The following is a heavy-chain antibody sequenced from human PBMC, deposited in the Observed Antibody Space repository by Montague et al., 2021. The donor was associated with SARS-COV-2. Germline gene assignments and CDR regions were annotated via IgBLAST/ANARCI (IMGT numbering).Heavy chain of an antibody. V-gene: IGHV3-21*01. Sequence: SLRLSCAASGFTFSSYRMNWVRQAPGKGLELVSSISSSSSYIYYADSVKGRFTISRDNAKNSLYLQMNSLRAEDTAVYYCARAAVRGVIEHIYGMDVWGQGTTVTVSS. J-gene: IGHJ6*02. CDR1: GFTFSSYR. CDR3: ARAAVRGVIEHIYGMDV. D-gene: IGHD3-10*01. CDR2: ISSSSSYI.